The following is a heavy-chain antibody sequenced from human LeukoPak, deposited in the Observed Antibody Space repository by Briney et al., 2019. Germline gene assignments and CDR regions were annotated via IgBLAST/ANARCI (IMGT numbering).Heavy chain of an antibody. J-gene: IGHJ4*02. CDR1: GFTFSSYA. CDR2: ISGSGGST. Sequence: GGSLRLSCAASGFTFSSYAMSWVRQAPGKGQEWVSAISGSGGSTYYADSVKGRFTISRDNSKNTLYLQMNSLRAEDTAVYYCAKEWRYSSSWYQYYFDYWGQGTLVTVSS. CDR3: AKEWRYSSSWYQYYFDY. D-gene: IGHD6-13*01. V-gene: IGHV3-23*01.